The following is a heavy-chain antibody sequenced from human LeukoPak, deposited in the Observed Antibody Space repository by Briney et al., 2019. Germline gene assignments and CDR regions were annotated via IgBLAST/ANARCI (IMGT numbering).Heavy chain of an antibody. Sequence: GGSLRLSCTASGFTVSSNYMSWVRQAPGKGLEWVSVIYSGGSTYYADSVKGRFTISRDNSKNTLYLQVNSLRAEDTAVYYCAREGGGKALGYWGQGTLVTVSS. CDR2: IYSGGST. CDR1: GFTVSSNY. D-gene: IGHD3-16*01. V-gene: IGHV3-66*01. CDR3: AREGGGKALGY. J-gene: IGHJ4*02.